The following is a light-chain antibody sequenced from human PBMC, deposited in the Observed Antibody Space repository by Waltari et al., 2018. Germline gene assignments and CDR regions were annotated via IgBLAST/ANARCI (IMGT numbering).Light chain of an antibody. J-gene: IGLJ3*02. CDR3: AACDDSLNGLV. CDR2: RDN. Sequence: QSVLTQTLPASGTPGQTVTISCSGSSSNIGSNSVNWYQQLPGTAPKLLIYRDNQRPSGVPDRFSGSKSGTSASLAISGLQSDDEADYYCAACDDSLNGLVFGGGTQLTVL. CDR1: SSNIGSNS. V-gene: IGLV1-44*01.